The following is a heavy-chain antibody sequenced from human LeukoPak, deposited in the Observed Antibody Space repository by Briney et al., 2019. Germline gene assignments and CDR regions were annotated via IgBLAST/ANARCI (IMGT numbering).Heavy chain of an antibody. J-gene: IGHJ6*02. CDR2: INHSGST. CDR1: GGSFSGYY. V-gene: IGHV4-34*01. CDR3: ATFRGTSFYGMDV. Sequence: PSETLSLTCAVYGGSFSGYYWSWIRRPPGKGLEWIGEINHSGSTSYNPSLKSRVTISVDTSKNHFSLKLSSVTAADTAVYYCATFRGTSFYGMDVWGQGTTVTVSS. D-gene: IGHD2-2*01.